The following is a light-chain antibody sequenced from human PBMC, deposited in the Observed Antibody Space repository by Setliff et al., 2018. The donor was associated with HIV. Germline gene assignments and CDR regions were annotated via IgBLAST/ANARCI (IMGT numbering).Light chain of an antibody. J-gene: IGLJ3*02. CDR1: SSDVGGYNY. CDR3: SSYTSSSTPWV. CDR2: EVS. Sequence: QSVLTRPASVSGSPGQSITISCTGTSSDVGGYNYVSWYQQHPGKAPKPMIYEVSNRPSGVSNRFSGSKSGNTASLTISGLQAEDEADYYCSSYTSSSTPWVFGGGTKVTVL. V-gene: IGLV2-14*01.